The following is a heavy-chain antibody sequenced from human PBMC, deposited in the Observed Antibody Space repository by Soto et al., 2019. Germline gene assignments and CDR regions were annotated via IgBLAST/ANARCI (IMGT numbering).Heavy chain of an antibody. CDR1: GYTFTSYA. CDR3: ARDALPGIAAAGTSGGIDY. D-gene: IGHD6-13*01. J-gene: IGHJ4*02. Sequence: ASVKVSCKASGYTFTSYAVHWVRQAPGQRLEWMGWINAGNGNTKYSQKFQGRVTITRDTSASTAYMELSSLRSEDTAVYYCARDALPGIAAAGTSGGIDYWGQGTLVTVSS. V-gene: IGHV1-3*01. CDR2: INAGNGNT.